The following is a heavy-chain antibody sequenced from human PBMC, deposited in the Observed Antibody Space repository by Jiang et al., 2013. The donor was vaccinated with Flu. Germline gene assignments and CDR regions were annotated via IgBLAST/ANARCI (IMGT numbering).Heavy chain of an antibody. CDR2: IASDGGSK. J-gene: IGHJ4*03. D-gene: IGHD2/OR15-2a*01. Sequence: WVSRIASDGGSKVYADSVRGRFTISRDNAGNTLFLQMNSLRGEDTAVYYCARDSTTGIDYWGQGTTVTVSS. CDR3: ARDSTTGIDY. V-gene: IGHV3-74*01.